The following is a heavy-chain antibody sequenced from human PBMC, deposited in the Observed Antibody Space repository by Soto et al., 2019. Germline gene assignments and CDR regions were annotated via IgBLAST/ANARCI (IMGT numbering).Heavy chain of an antibody. CDR2: ISYSGIT. J-gene: IGHJ4*02. D-gene: IGHD2-15*01. CDR1: GGSTNSGSYY. CDR3: ARWGDCSGGSCYLGLDY. Sequence: SETLSLTCTVSGGSTNSGSYYWSWVRQHPGKGLEWIGYISYSGITDYNPSLRSRVSISIDTSKNQFSPKLNSVTAADTAVYYCARWGDCSGGSCYLGLDYWGQGTLVTVSS. V-gene: IGHV4-31*03.